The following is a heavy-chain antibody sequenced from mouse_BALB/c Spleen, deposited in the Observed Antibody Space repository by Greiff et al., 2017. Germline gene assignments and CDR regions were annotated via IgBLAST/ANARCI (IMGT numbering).Heavy chain of an antibody. CDR2: INPYNDGT. V-gene: IGHV1-14*01. CDR1: GYTFTSYV. CDR3: ARWGYGSSSYAMDY. D-gene: IGHD1-1*01. J-gene: IGHJ4*01. Sequence: VQLKQSGPELVKPGASVKMSCKASGYTFTSYVMHWVKQKPGQGLEWIGYINPYNDGTKYNEKFKGKATLTSDKSSSTAYMELSSLTSEDSAVYYCARWGYGSSSYAMDYWGQGTSVTVSS.